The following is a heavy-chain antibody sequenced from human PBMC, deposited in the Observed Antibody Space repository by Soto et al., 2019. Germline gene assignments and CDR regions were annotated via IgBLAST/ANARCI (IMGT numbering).Heavy chain of an antibody. J-gene: IGHJ4*02. CDR1: GGSVTNTTYF. CDR2: IYYSGTT. V-gene: IGHV4-39*01. D-gene: IGHD6-6*01. Sequence: SETLSLTCVVSGGSVTNTTYFWGWIRQPPGKGPEWIGSIYYSGTTYSNPSLKSRLTMSIDTSKNQFSLKLSSVTAADTAVYYCARGLEHISSSSDFDYWGQGTLVTVSS. CDR3: ARGLEHISSSSDFDY.